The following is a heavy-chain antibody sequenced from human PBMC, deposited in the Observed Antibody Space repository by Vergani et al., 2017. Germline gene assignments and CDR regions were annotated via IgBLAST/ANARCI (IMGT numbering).Heavy chain of an antibody. CDR3: ARDPGAYGGYGDY. Sequence: VQLVESGGGVVQPGRSLRLSCAASGFTFSSYAMSWVRQAPGKGLEWVGRIKSKTDGGTTDYAAPVKGRFTISRDDSKNTLYLQMNSLKTEDTAVYYCARDPGAYGGYGDYWGQGTLVTVSS. J-gene: IGHJ4*02. D-gene: IGHD5-12*01. CDR1: GFTFSSYA. CDR2: IKSKTDGGTT. V-gene: IGHV3-15*01.